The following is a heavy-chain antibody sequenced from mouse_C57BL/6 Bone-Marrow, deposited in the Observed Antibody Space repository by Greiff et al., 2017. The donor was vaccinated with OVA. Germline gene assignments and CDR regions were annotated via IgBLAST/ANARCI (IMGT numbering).Heavy chain of an antibody. Sequence: QVQLQQSGAELARPEASVKLSCKASGYTFTSYGISWVKQRTGQGLEWIGEIYPRSGNTYYNEKFKGKATLTADKSSSTAYMELRSLTSEDSAVYFCARSPAYYSNYGFAYWGQGTLVTVSA. CDR1: GYTFTSYG. J-gene: IGHJ3*01. CDR3: ARSPAYYSNYGFAY. D-gene: IGHD2-5*01. V-gene: IGHV1-81*01. CDR2: IYPRSGNT.